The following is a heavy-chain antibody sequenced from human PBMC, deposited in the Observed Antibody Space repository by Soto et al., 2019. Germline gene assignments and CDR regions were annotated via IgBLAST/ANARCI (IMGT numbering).Heavy chain of an antibody. Sequence: ASVKVSCKASGYTFTSYAMHWVRQAPGQRLEWMGWINAGNGNTKYSQKFQGRVTITRDTSASTAYMELSSLRSEDTAVYYCARSARIKTGDYYYYGMDVWGQGTTVTVSS. CDR1: GYTFTSYA. CDR2: INAGNGNT. D-gene: IGHD3-10*01. V-gene: IGHV1-3*01. J-gene: IGHJ6*02. CDR3: ARSARIKTGDYYYYGMDV.